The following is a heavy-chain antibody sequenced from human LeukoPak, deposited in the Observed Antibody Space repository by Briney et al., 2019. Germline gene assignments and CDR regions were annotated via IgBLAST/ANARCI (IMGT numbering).Heavy chain of an antibody. Sequence: GRSLRLSCAASGFTFDDYAMHWVRQAPGKGLEWVSGISWNSGSIGYADSVKGRFTISRDNAKNSLYLQMNSLRAEDTAVYYCARGLQRTDYWGQGTLVTVSS. D-gene: IGHD4-11*01. CDR1: GFTFDDYA. CDR2: ISWNSGSI. V-gene: IGHV3-9*01. J-gene: IGHJ4*02. CDR3: ARGLQRTDY.